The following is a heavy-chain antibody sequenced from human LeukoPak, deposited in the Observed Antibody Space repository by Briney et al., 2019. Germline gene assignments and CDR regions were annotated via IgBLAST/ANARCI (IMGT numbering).Heavy chain of an antibody. D-gene: IGHD3-10*01. Sequence: GASVKVSCKASGYTFNSYYMHWVRQAPGQGLEWMGRINPSGGSTSYAQKFQGRVTMTRDTSTSTVYMEVSSLRSEDTAVYYCARDRLLWFGELFGYFDYWGQGTLVTVSS. J-gene: IGHJ4*02. CDR1: GYTFNSYY. CDR3: ARDRLLWFGELFGYFDY. CDR2: INPSGGST. V-gene: IGHV1-46*02.